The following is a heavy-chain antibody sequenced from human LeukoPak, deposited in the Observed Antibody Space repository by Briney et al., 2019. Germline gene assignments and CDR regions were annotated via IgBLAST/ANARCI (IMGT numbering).Heavy chain of an antibody. CDR3: ARGPDGYNRFGY. CDR1: GGSFSGYY. D-gene: IGHD5-24*01. Sequence: PSETLSLTCAVYGGSFSGYYWSWIRQPPGKGLEWIGEINHSGSTNYNPSLKSRVTISVDTSKNQFSLKLSSVTAADTAVYYCARGPDGYNRFGYWGQGTLVTVSS. J-gene: IGHJ4*02. CDR2: INHSGST. V-gene: IGHV4-34*01.